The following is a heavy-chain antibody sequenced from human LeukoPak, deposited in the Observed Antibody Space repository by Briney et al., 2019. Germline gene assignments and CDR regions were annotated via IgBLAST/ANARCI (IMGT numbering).Heavy chain of an antibody. CDR2: IYYSVGT. CDR1: GDSMSSYQ. J-gene: IGHJ6*03. CDR3: ARTSEGYCRGGSCWDYYYYMDV. V-gene: IGHV4-59*13. D-gene: IGHD2-15*01. Sequence: SETLSLTCTVSGDSMSSYQWSWIRQSPGRGLEWSGYIYYSVGTNYNPSLKSRVTISVDTTKNQFSLKLSSVTAADTAVYYCARTSEGYCRGGSCWDYYYYMDVWGKGTTVTVS.